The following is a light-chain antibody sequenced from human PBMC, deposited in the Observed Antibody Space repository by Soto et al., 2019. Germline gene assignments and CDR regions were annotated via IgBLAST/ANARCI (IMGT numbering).Light chain of an antibody. CDR1: QSISSSY. Sequence: EIVLTQSPGTLSLSPGERATLSCRASQSISSSYLAWYQQKPGQAPRPLIYGASSRATGIPDRFSGSGSGTDFTLTISRLEPEDFAVYYCRQYVSSPWTFGQGTKVDIK. J-gene: IGKJ1*01. CDR3: RQYVSSPWT. CDR2: GAS. V-gene: IGKV3-20*01.